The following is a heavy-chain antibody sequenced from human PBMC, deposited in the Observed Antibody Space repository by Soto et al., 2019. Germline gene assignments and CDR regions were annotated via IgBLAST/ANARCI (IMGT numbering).Heavy chain of an antibody. CDR2: ISYDGSNK. Sequence: QVQLVESGGGVVQPGRSLRLSCAASGFTFSSYGMHWVRQAPGKGLEWVAVISYDGSNKYYADSVKGRFTISRDNSKNTLYLQMNSLRAEDTAVYYCAKTPGPYYGDYEYYFDYWGQGTLVTVSS. CDR1: GFTFSSYG. V-gene: IGHV3-30*18. CDR3: AKTPGPYYGDYEYYFDY. J-gene: IGHJ4*02. D-gene: IGHD4-17*01.